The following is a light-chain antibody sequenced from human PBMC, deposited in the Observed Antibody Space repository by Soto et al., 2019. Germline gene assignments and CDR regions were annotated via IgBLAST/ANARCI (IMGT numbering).Light chain of an antibody. J-gene: IGLJ1*01. CDR2: ENN. CDR3: GTWDSSLSFYV. CDR1: SSNIGNNY. V-gene: IGLV1-51*02. Sequence: QSVLTQPPSVSAAPGQKVTISCSGSSSNIGNNYVSWYQQLPGTAPKLLIYENNKRPSGIPDRFSGSKSGTSATLGITGLQTGDEADYYCGTWDSSLSFYVFGTGTKLTVL.